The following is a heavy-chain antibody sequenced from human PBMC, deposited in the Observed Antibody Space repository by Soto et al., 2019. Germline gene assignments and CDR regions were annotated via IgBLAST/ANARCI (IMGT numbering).Heavy chain of an antibody. V-gene: IGHV1-2*02. CDR1: GYTFTGYY. CDR2: INPNSGGT. CDR3: ARVLHGSSGCDY. Sequence: ASVKVSCKASGYTFTGYYMHWVRQAPGQGLEWMGWINPNSGGTNYAQKFQGRVTMTRDTSISTAYMELSRLRSDDTAVYYCARVLHGSSGCDYWGQVTLVTVSS. D-gene: IGHD6-19*01. J-gene: IGHJ4*02.